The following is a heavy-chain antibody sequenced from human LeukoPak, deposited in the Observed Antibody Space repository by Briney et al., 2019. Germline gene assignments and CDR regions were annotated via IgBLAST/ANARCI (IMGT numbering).Heavy chain of an antibody. CDR3: ARVACSGGSCYAGASYYFDY. CDR2: IYTSGST. CDR1: GGSISSYY. D-gene: IGHD2-15*01. J-gene: IGHJ4*02. Sequence: SETLSLTCTVSGGSISSYYWSWIRQPAGKGLEWIGRIYTSGSTNYNPSLKSRVTISVDTSKNQFSLKLSSVTAADTAVYYCARVACSGGSCYAGASYYFDYWGQGTLVTVSS. V-gene: IGHV4-4*07.